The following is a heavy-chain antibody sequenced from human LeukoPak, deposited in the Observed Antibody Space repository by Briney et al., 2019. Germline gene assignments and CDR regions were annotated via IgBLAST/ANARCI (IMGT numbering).Heavy chain of an antibody. CDR1: GFTLSSYW. V-gene: IGHV3-74*01. CDR3: ARATFFWGLEAFDI. CDR2: INSDGSST. J-gene: IGHJ3*02. Sequence: QPGRSLRLSCAASGFTLSSYWMHWVRQAPGKGLVWVSRINSDGSSTSYADCGKGRFTISRDNAKNTLYLQMNSLRAEDTAVYYCARATFFWGLEAFDIWGQGTMVTVSS. D-gene: IGHD3-16*01.